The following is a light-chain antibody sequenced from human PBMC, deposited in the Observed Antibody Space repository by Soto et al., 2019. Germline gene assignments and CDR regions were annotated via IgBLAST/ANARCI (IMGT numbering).Light chain of an antibody. V-gene: IGLV3-1*01. J-gene: IGLJ1*01. CDR2: QDS. CDR3: QAWDSSTPNYV. CDR1: NLGDKY. Sequence: SYELTQPPSVSVSPGQTASITCSGDNLGDKYACWYQQKPGQSPVLVIYQDSKRPSGIPERFSGSNSGNTATLTISGTQAMDEADYYCQAWDSSTPNYVFGTGTKVTVL.